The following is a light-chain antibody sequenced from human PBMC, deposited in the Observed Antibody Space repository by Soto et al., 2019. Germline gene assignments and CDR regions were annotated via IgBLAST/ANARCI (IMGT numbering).Light chain of an antibody. CDR2: DVS. J-gene: IGLJ2*01. CDR1: SSDVGGYNY. CDR3: CSYAGSDTLV. V-gene: IGLV2-11*01. Sequence: QSALTQPRSVSGSPGQSVTISCTGTSSDVGGYNYVSWYQQHPGKAPKFMIYDVSKRPSGVPDRFSGSKSGNTASLTISGLQAEDEADYYCCSYAGSDTLVFGGGTKLTV.